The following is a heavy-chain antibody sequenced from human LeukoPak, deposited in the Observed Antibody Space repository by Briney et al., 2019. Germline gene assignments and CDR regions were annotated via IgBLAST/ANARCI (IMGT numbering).Heavy chain of an antibody. Sequence: SETLSLTCAVYGGSFSGYYWSWIRQPPGKGLEWIGEINHSGSTNYNPSLKSRVTISVDTSKNQFSLKLSSVTAADTAVYYCARIKWDAFDIWGQGTMVTVSS. CDR2: INHSGST. CDR3: ARIKWDAFDI. V-gene: IGHV4-34*01. J-gene: IGHJ3*02. CDR1: GGSFSGYY. D-gene: IGHD2-8*01.